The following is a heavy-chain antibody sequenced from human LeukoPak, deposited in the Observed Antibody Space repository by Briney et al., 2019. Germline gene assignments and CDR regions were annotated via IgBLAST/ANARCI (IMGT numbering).Heavy chain of an antibody. CDR2: INQDGSKK. D-gene: IGHD2-21*02. Sequence: GGSLRLSCVASRFTFSNYWMSWVRQAPGKGLEWVANINQDGSKKPYADSMKGGFTISRGNAKESLYLQLNSLRADDTAVYYCAKWGPHCVGDYCPALDSWGQGTLVTVSS. CDR1: RFTFSNYW. V-gene: IGHV3-7*01. CDR3: AKWGPHCVGDYCPALDS. J-gene: IGHJ4*02.